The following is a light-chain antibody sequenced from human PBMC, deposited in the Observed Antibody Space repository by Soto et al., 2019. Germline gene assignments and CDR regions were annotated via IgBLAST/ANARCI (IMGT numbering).Light chain of an antibody. Sequence: QLVLTQPASVSGSPGQSITISCTGTSSDVGSYNLVSWYQQHPGKAPKLIIYEVSKWPSGVSNRFSGSKSGSTASLTISGLQAEDEADYYCCSYAGSSTFRLFGGGTKLTVL. CDR2: EVS. J-gene: IGLJ3*02. CDR1: SSDVGSYNL. CDR3: CSYAGSSTFRL. V-gene: IGLV2-23*02.